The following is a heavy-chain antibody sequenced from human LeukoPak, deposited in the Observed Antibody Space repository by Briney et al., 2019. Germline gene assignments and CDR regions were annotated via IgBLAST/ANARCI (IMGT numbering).Heavy chain of an antibody. Sequence: PSETLSPTCTVSGGSISSSSYYWGWIRQPPGRGLEWIGSMYYSGSTYYNPSLKSRVTIYVDTSKNQFSLKMSSVTAADTAVYYCARLSLIAAAGDFDYWGQGTLVTVSS. CDR3: ARLSLIAAAGDFDY. V-gene: IGHV4-39*01. CDR2: MYYSGST. CDR1: GGSISSSSYY. J-gene: IGHJ4*02. D-gene: IGHD6-13*01.